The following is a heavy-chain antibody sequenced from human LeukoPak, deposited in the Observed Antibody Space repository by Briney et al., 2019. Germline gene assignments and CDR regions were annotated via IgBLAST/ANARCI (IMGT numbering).Heavy chain of an antibody. CDR2: IIPIFGTA. CDR1: GGTFSSYA. CDR3: ARDTGSLYYASRGVYYYYYMDV. J-gene: IGHJ6*03. D-gene: IGHD3-10*01. V-gene: IGHV1-69*13. Sequence: SVKVSCKASGGTFSSYAISWVRQAPGQGLEWMGGIIPIFGTANYAQKFQGRVTITADESTSTAYMELSSLRSEDTAVYYCARDTGSLYYASRGVYYYYYMDVWGKGTTVTISS.